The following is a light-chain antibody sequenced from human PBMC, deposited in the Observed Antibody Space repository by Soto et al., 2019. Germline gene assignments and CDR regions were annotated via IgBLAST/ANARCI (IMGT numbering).Light chain of an antibody. CDR3: QQFSSYPLT. CDR1: QTVRNNY. V-gene: IGKV3-20*01. Sequence: ELVLTQSPGTLSLSPXASATLSCXXSQTVRNNYLAWYQQKPGQAPRLLIYDASSRATGIPDRFSGGGSGTDFTLTISRLEPEDFAVYYCQQFSSYPLTFGGGTKVDNK. CDR2: DAS. J-gene: IGKJ4*01.